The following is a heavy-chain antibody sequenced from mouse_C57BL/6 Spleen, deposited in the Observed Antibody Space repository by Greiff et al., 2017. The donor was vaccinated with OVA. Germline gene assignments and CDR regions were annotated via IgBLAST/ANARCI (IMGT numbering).Heavy chain of an antibody. CDR1: GFTFSDYG. D-gene: IGHD1-1*01. Sequence: EVQLVESGGGLVKPGGSLTLSCAASGFTFSDYGMHWVRQAPEKGLEWVAYISSGSSTIYYADTVKGRFTISRDNAKNTLFLQMSSLRSEDTAMYYCAREITTVVDYAMDYWGQGTSVTVSS. V-gene: IGHV5-17*01. CDR3: AREITTVVDYAMDY. CDR2: ISSGSSTI. J-gene: IGHJ4*01.